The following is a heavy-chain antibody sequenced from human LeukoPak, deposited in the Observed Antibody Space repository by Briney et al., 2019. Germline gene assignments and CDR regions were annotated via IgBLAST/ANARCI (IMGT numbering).Heavy chain of an antibody. CDR3: ARGDCSGGSCYLPEYLQH. D-gene: IGHD2-15*01. CDR1: GYIFTGYY. J-gene: IGHJ1*01. V-gene: IGHV1-18*04. CDR2: ITAYNGYT. Sequence: GASVKVSCKASGYIFTGYYMHWVRQAPGQGLEWMGWITAYNGYTTYAQKLQGRVTMTTDTSTNTAYMELRSLKSDDTAVYYCARGDCSGGSCYLPEYLQHWGQGTLVTVSS.